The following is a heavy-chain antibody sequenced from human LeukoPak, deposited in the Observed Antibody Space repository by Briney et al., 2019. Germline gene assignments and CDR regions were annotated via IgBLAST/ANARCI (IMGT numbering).Heavy chain of an antibody. CDR3: ATSRYCSGGDCYSLAFDS. CDR2: ISRTGSTT. J-gene: IGHJ3*02. V-gene: IGHV3-64*01. Sequence: GGSLRLSCAASGFTFSNYFMHWDRQARGKGLEYFSAISRTGSTTYYTNSVKGRFTISRDNSKNTLYLQMGSLRAEDMAVHYCATSRYCSGGDCYSLAFDSWGQGTVVSVSS. CDR1: GFTFSNYF. D-gene: IGHD2-15*01.